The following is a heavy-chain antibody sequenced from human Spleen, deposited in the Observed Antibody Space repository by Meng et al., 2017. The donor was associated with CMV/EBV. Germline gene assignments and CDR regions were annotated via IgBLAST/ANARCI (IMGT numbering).Heavy chain of an antibody. V-gene: IGHV4-39*07. Sequence: SETLSLTCTVSGGSISSSSYYWGWIRQPPGKGLEWIGSIYYSGSTYYNPSLKSRVTISVDTSKNQFSLKLRSVTTADTAMYYCARAQYNDYDFHYWGQGTLVTVSS. CDR3: ARAQYNDYDFHY. CDR1: GGSISSSSYY. J-gene: IGHJ4*02. D-gene: IGHD4-17*01. CDR2: IYYSGST.